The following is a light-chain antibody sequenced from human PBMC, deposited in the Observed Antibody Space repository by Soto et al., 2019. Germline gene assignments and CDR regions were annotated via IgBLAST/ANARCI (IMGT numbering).Light chain of an antibody. Sequence: DIQMTQSPSSLSASVGDRVTITCRASQGMNNYLAWYQQKPGKVPKLLIYTASSLQSGVPSRFSGSGSGTDFTLTISSLQPEDVATYCCQNYNSALGFTFGPGTKVDIK. V-gene: IGKV1-27*01. CDR3: QNYNSALGFT. J-gene: IGKJ3*01. CDR1: QGMNNY. CDR2: TAS.